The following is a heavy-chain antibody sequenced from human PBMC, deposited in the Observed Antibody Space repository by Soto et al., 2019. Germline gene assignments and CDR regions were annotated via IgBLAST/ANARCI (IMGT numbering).Heavy chain of an antibody. Sequence: SLSCFVSGFPFSSFGMHWVRQAPGKGLEWVSSISNDGSNQHYADSVKGRFTISRDNSKNTVYLQLNSLRGEDTAVYYCSRSRPTGRRDYYYYGMDVWGQGTPVTVSS. V-gene: IGHV3-30*03. CDR1: GFPFSSFG. CDR3: SRSRPTGRRDYYYYGMDV. D-gene: IGHD1-1*01. J-gene: IGHJ6*02. CDR2: ISNDGSNQ.